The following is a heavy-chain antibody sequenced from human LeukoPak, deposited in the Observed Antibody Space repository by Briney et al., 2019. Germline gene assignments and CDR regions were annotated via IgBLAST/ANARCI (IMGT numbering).Heavy chain of an antibody. CDR2: ISSSGSTI. CDR3: ARDSCSGGSCYDWFDP. V-gene: IGHV3-48*04. J-gene: IGHJ5*02. D-gene: IGHD2-15*01. CDR1: GFTFNTYS. Sequence: GGSLRLSCAASGFTFNTYSMNWVRQAPGKGLEWVSYISSSGSTIYYADSVKGRFTISRDNAKNSLYLQMNSLRAEDTAVYYCARDSCSGGSCYDWFDPWGQGTLVTVSS.